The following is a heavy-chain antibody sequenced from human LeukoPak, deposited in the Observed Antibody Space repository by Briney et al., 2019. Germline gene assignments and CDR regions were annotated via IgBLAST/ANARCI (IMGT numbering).Heavy chain of an antibody. V-gene: IGHV3-30-3*01. J-gene: IGHJ4*02. CDR3: ARDFDY. CDR1: GFTFSSYA. CDR2: ISYDGSNK. Sequence: GGSLRLSCAPSGFTFSSYAMHWVRQAPGKGLEWVAVISYDGSNKYYADSVKGRFTISRDNSKNTLYLQMNSLRAEDTAVYYCARDFDYWGQGTLATVSS.